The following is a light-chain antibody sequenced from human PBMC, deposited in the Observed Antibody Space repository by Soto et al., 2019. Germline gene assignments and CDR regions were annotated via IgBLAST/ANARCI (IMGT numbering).Light chain of an antibody. J-gene: IGKJ5*01. CDR1: QSVSSSY. V-gene: IGKV3-20*01. Sequence: ESVLPQFKGTLSLSPGERSTLSCMASQSVSSSYLAWYQQKPGQAPRLLIYGASSRATGIPDRFSGSGSGTDFTLTISRLEPEDFAVYYCQQYGSLPLFGHVTRLEIK. CDR2: GAS. CDR3: QQYGSLPL.